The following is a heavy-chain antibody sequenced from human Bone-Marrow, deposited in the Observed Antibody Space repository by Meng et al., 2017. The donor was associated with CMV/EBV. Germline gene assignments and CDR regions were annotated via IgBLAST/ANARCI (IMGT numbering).Heavy chain of an antibody. CDR3: ARDAGPGWFDP. Sequence: LSCAASGFTFSRYSMNWVRQAPGKGLEWVSSISSSSSYIYYADSVKGRFTISRDNAKNSLYLQMNSLRAEDTAVYYCARDAGPGWFDPWGQGTLVTVSS. V-gene: IGHV3-21*01. J-gene: IGHJ5*02. CDR2: ISSSSSYI. CDR1: GFTFSRYS.